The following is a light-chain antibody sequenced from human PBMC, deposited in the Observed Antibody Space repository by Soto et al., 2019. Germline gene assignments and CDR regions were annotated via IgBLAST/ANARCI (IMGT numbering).Light chain of an antibody. CDR3: QQYGSSPPYT. V-gene: IGKV3-20*01. Sequence: EIVLTQSPGTLSLSPGERATLSCRASQSVSSSYLAWYQQKPGQAPRLLIYAASGSATGIPDRFSGSGSGTDFTLTISRLEPEDLAVSYCQQYGSSPPYTFGQGTKLEIK. CDR2: AAS. J-gene: IGKJ2*01. CDR1: QSVSSSY.